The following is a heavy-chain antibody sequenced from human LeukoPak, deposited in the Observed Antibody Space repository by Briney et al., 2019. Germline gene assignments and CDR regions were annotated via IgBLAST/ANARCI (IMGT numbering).Heavy chain of an antibody. V-gene: IGHV1-18*04. J-gene: IGHJ4*02. Sequence: ASVKVSCKASGYTFTGYYMHWVRQAPGQGLEWMGWISAYNGNTNYAQKLQGRVTMTTDTSTSTAYMELRSLRSDDTAVYYCARVVELGACFDYWGQGTLVTVSS. D-gene: IGHD1-7*01. CDR3: ARVVELGACFDY. CDR1: GYTFTGYY. CDR2: ISAYNGNT.